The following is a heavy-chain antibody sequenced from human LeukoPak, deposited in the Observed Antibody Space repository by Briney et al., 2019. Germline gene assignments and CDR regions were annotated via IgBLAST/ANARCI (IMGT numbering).Heavy chain of an antibody. D-gene: IGHD2-15*01. CDR3: AKGLVVPDY. CDR2: ISYDGSNK. Sequence: GRSLRLSCAASGFTFSSYGMHGVRQAPGKGLEWVAVISYDGSNKYYADSVKGRFTISRDNSKNTLYLQMNSLRAEDTAVYYCAKGLVVPDYWGQGTLVTVSS. V-gene: IGHV3-30*18. J-gene: IGHJ4*02. CDR1: GFTFSSYG.